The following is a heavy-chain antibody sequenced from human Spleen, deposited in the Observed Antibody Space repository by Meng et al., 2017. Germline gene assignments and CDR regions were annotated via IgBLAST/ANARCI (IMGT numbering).Heavy chain of an antibody. J-gene: IGHJ4*02. Sequence: SGPTLVKPTQTLTLTCTCSVFSLSTSGMCGSWFRHPPGKALEWLGLIDWDDDKYYSTSLKTRLTISKDTDKNQVELRMTNMDPVDTATYCCAYRRGSSSDTSSSYRYFDYWGQGTLVTVSS. D-gene: IGHD3-22*01. CDR1: VFSLSTSGMC. V-gene: IGHV2-70*12. CDR2: IDWDDDK. CDR3: AYRRGSSSDTSSSYRYFDY.